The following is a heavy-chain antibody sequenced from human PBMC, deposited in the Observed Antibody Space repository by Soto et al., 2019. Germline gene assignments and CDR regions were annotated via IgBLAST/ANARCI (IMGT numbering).Heavy chain of an antibody. D-gene: IGHD1-1*01. Sequence: SETLSLTCTVSGGSISSSVYYWGWVRQPPGKGLEWIGSLAYGGGTYLNPSLRSRVTISVDTSRSQIALDLTSVTAEDTAVYYCGRHRRETGTYAQPLDYWGQGTLVTVSS. J-gene: IGHJ4*02. V-gene: IGHV4-39*01. CDR2: LAYGGGT. CDR1: GGSISSSVYY. CDR3: GRHRRETGTYAQPLDY.